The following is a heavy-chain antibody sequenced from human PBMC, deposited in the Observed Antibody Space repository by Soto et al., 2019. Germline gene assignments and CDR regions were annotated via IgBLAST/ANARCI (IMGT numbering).Heavy chain of an antibody. Sequence: SETLSLTCAVSGGSISSGGYSWSWIRQPPGKGLEWIGYIYHSGSTYYNPSLKSRVTISVDRSKNQFSPKLSSVTAADTAVYYCARVRTTSRDWSDPWGQGTLVTVSS. D-gene: IGHD4-4*01. V-gene: IGHV4-30-2*01. CDR3: ARVRTTSRDWSDP. J-gene: IGHJ5*02. CDR1: GGSISSGGYS. CDR2: IYHSGST.